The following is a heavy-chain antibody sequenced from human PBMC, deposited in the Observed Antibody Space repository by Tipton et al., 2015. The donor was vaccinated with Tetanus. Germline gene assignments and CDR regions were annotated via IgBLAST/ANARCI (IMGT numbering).Heavy chain of an antibody. D-gene: IGHD4-17*01. Sequence: SLRLSCAASGFSITDSGLHWVRQAPGLRLEWLAFIGHEGTPKLYAGSVKGRFTISRDNLKNSLYLQMNSLRDEDTAVYYCASLRGGGGGNYWGQGTRVTVSS. J-gene: IGHJ4*02. CDR2: IGHEGTPK. V-gene: IGHV3-33*01. CDR1: GFSITDSG. CDR3: ASLRGGGGGNY.